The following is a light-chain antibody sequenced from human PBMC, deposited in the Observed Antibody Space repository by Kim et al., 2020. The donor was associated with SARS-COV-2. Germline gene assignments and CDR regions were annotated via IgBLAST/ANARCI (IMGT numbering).Light chain of an antibody. J-gene: IGLJ3*02. CDR1: SSNIGAGYP. CDR2: GNN. Sequence: QSVLTQPPSVSGAPGQRVTISCTGSSSNIGAGYPVHWYQQLPGTAPKLLIYGNNNRPSGVPDRISGSKSGTSASLAITGLQAEDEADYYCQSHDNSLSGWVFGAGTKLTVL. V-gene: IGLV1-40*01. CDR3: QSHDNSLSGWV.